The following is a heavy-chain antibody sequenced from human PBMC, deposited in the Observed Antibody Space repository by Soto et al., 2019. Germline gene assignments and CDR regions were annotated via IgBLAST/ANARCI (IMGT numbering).Heavy chain of an antibody. Sequence: EVQLVESGGGLVKRGGSLRLSCVVSDFSFDDVWMDWVRQAPGKGLEWVGRIKSKVDGGTTDYAAPVMGRFAISRDDSKNTLYLQMNSLKTEDTAVYYCTTEIGSQVVYWGQGALVTVSS. CDR3: TTEIGSQVVY. D-gene: IGHD2-21*01. J-gene: IGHJ4*02. V-gene: IGHV3-15*07. CDR2: IKSKVDGGTT. CDR1: DFSFDDVW.